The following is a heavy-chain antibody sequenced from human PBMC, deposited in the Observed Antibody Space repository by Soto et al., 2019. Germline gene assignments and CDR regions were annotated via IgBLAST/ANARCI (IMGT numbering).Heavy chain of an antibody. CDR3: ARADRTLVTSYSLDV. Sequence: SETLSLTCAVYGGSFSGYYWTWIRQPPGKGLEWIGEINHSGTINFNPSLKSRLTISLDTSKKHFSLKLSSVTDADTAAYYCARADRTLVTSYSLDVWGQGTTVTVS. CDR2: INHSGTI. V-gene: IGHV4-34*01. D-gene: IGHD2-21*02. CDR1: GGSFSGYY. J-gene: IGHJ6*02.